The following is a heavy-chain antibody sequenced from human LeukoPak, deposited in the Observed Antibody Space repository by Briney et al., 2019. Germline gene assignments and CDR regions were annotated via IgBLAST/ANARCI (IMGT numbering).Heavy chain of an antibody. J-gene: IGHJ5*02. Sequence: TPGGSLRLSCAASGFTFSDYYMSWIRQAPGKGLEWVSYISSSGSTIYYADSVKGRFTISRDNAKNSLYLQMNSLRAEDTAVYYCARDTCSGGSCYRFDPWGQGTLVTVSS. D-gene: IGHD2-15*01. V-gene: IGHV3-11*04. CDR1: GFTFSDYY. CDR2: ISSSGSTI. CDR3: ARDTCSGGSCYRFDP.